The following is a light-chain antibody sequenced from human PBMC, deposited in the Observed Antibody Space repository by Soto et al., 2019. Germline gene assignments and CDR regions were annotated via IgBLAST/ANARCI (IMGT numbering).Light chain of an antibody. CDR3: QQCSWHPFTVT. CDR2: DAS. J-gene: IGKJ4*01. V-gene: IGKV3-15*01. CDR1: QSVGRN. Sequence: EIVMTQSPATLSVSPGERATLSCRASQSVGRNLAWYQQKPGQAPRLLIYDASTRATGIPARFSGSGSGTEYTLTISSLQSEDSAVYYCQQCSWHPFTVTFGGGTKVEIK.